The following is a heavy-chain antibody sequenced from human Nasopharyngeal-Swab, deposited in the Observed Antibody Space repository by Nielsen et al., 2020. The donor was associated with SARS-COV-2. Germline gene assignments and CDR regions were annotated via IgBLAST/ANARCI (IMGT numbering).Heavy chain of an antibody. Sequence: GESLKISCAASGFTFSSYAMHWVRQAPGKGPEWVAVISYDGSNKYYADSVKGRFTISRDNSKNTLYLQMNSLRAEDTAVYYCAKEPAMVRGRVHYYYYGMDVWGQGTTVTVSS. D-gene: IGHD3-10*01. J-gene: IGHJ6*02. CDR1: GFTFSSYA. CDR2: ISYDGSNK. V-gene: IGHV3-30-3*01. CDR3: AKEPAMVRGRVHYYYYGMDV.